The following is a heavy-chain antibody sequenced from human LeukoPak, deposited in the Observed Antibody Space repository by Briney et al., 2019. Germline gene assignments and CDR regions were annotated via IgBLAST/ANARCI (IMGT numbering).Heavy chain of an antibody. D-gene: IGHD4-17*01. J-gene: IGHJ5*02. V-gene: IGHV1-2*06. CDR2: INPSTGGT. CDR1: GYTFFCYY. CDR3: ARGQPYGDYNYFDP. Sequence: APVKVSCKASGYTFFCYYMHWVRHAPGQGLEWMGRINPSTGGTNSAQKFQGRVTMTRDTSISTAYMELSRLTSDDTAIYYCARGQPYGDYNYFDPWGQGPVVTVSS.